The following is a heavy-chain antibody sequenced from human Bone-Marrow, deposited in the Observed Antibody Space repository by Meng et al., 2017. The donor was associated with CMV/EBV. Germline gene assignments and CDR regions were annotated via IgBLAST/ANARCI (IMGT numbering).Heavy chain of an antibody. D-gene: IGHD3-16*01. CDR2: ISYDGSNK. Sequence: LSLTCAASGFTFSSYGMHWVRQAPGKGLEWVAVISYDGSNKYYADSVKGRFTISRDNSKNTLYLQMNSLRAEDTAVYYCARDTSGGPYYYGMDVWGQGTTVTVSS. V-gene: IGHV3-30*19. CDR1: GFTFSSYG. J-gene: IGHJ6*02. CDR3: ARDTSGGPYYYGMDV.